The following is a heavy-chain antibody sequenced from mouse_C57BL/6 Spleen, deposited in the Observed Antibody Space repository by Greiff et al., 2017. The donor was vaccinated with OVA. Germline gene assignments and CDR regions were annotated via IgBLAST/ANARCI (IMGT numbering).Heavy chain of an antibody. Sequence: QVQLQQPGAELVMPGASVKLSCKASGYTFTSYWMHWVKQRPGHGLEWIGEIDPSDSYTNYNQKFKGKSTLTVDKSSSTAYMQLSSLTSEDSAVYYCARFYYYGSSSSWFAYWGQGTLVTVSA. CDR2: IDPSDSYT. J-gene: IGHJ3*01. CDR1: GYTFTSYW. CDR3: ARFYYYGSSSSWFAY. D-gene: IGHD1-1*01. V-gene: IGHV1-69*01.